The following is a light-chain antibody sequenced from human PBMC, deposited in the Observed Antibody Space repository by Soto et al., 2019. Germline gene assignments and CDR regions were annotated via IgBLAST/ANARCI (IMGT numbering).Light chain of an antibody. CDR2: DAS. J-gene: IGKJ5*01. Sequence: DIQMTQSPSSLSASVGDRVTITCQASQDISNYLNWYQQKPGKAPKLLIYDASNLETGVPSRFSGSGSGTDFTFTISSLQPEDFAVYYCQQYTNWPPITFGQGTRLEI. CDR3: QQYTNWPPIT. CDR1: QDISNY. V-gene: IGKV1-33*01.